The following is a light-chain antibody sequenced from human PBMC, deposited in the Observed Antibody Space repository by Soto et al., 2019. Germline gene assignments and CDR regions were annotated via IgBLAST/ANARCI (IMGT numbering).Light chain of an antibody. CDR1: TSDVGGYNF. V-gene: IGLV2-14*01. CDR2: EVS. Sequence: QSALTQPASVSGSPGQSITISCTGTTSDVGGYNFVSWYQQHPGKAPKLMIYEVSNRPSGVCHRFSGSKSGNTASLTISGLQAEDEADYYCLYYTSSITWVFGGGTKLTVL. J-gene: IGLJ3*02. CDR3: LYYTSSITWV.